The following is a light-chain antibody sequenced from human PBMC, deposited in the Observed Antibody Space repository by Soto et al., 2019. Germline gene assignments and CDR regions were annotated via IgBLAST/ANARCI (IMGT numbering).Light chain of an antibody. CDR3: QQYKTWPPWT. CDR1: QNVANY. V-gene: IGKV3-15*01. J-gene: IGKJ1*01. Sequence: EIVLSQSPATLSLSPGERATLSCRVRQNVANYLDWYQQKPRQAPRLLIYESSNSATGIPARFSGSGSGTEFTLTISSLLSEEYAVYSCQQYKTWPPWTFGQGTKVDIK. CDR2: ESS.